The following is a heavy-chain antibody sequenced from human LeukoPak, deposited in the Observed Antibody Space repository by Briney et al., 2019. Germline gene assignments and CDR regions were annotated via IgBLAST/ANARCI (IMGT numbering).Heavy chain of an antibody. CDR3: ARDRDAWFGELSSFDY. Sequence: GGSLRLSCAASGFTFSDYYMSWIRQAPGKGLEWVSYISSSGSTIYYADSVKGRFTISRDNAKNSLYLQMNSLSAEDTAVYYCARDRDAWFGELSSFDYWGQGTLVTVSS. CDR1: GFTFSDYY. J-gene: IGHJ4*02. D-gene: IGHD3-10*01. CDR2: ISSSGSTI. V-gene: IGHV3-11*01.